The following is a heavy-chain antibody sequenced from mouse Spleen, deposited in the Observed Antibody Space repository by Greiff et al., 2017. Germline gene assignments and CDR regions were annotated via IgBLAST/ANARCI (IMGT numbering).Heavy chain of an antibody. Sequence: QVHVKQSGAELARPGASVKMSCKASGYTFTSYTMHWVKQRPGQGLEWIGYINPSSGYTNYNQKFKDKATLTADKSSSTAYMQLSSLTSEDSAVYYCAREGTGFPWFAYWGQGTLVTVSA. CDR2: INPSSGYT. CDR1: GYTFTSYT. V-gene: IGHV1-4*01. CDR3: AREGTGFPWFAY. J-gene: IGHJ3*01. D-gene: IGHD4-1*01.